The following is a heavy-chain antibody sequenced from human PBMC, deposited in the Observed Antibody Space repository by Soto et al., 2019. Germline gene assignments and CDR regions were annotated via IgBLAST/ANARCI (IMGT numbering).Heavy chain of an antibody. CDR3: ARGEGLLWFGESFHPPYYYYYMDV. CDR1: GFTFSSYW. Sequence: EVQLVESGGGLVQPGGSLRLSCAASGFTFSSYWMHWVRQAPGKGLVWVSRINSDGSSTSYADSVKGRFTISRDNAKNTLYLQMNSLRAEDTAVYYCARGEGLLWFGESFHPPYYYYYMDVWGKGTTVTVSS. D-gene: IGHD3-10*01. V-gene: IGHV3-74*01. CDR2: INSDGSST. J-gene: IGHJ6*03.